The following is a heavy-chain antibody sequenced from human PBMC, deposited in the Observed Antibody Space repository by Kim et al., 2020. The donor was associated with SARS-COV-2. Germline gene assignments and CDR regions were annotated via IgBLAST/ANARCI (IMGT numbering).Heavy chain of an antibody. D-gene: IGHD2-2*01. CDR3: ARAGSPNGTTNERGHNWF. Sequence: SETLSLTCGVSGGSLSGFSWSWVRQFPGKGLEWIGEIGPGGNTDYNPSLKSRVSISLDTSKNQISLNMSSVTAADTATYFCARAGSPNGTTNERGHNWF. J-gene: IGHJ5*01. CDR1: GGSLSGFS. V-gene: IGHV4-34*01. CDR2: IGPGGNT.